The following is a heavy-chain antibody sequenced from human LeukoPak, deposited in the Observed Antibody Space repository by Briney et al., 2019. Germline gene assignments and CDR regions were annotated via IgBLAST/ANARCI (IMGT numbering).Heavy chain of an antibody. CDR2: ISYDGSNK. J-gene: IGHJ4*02. CDR3: ARAAPITMIVVNY. Sequence: GGSLRLSCAASGFTFSSYAMHWVRQAPGKGLEWVAVISYDGSNKYYADSVKGRFTISRDNSKNTLYLQMNSLRAEDTAVYYCARAAPITMIVVNYWGQGTLVTVSS. V-gene: IGHV3-30-3*01. CDR1: GFTFSSYA. D-gene: IGHD3-22*01.